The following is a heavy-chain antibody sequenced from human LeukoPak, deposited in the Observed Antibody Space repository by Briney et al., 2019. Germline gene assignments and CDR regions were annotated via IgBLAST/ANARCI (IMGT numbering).Heavy chain of an antibody. D-gene: IGHD3-3*01. V-gene: IGHV3-23*01. CDR2: ISGSGGST. CDR1: GFTFSSYA. Sequence: GGSLRLSCVASGFTFSSYAMSWVSQAPGKGLEWVSAISGSGGSTYYADSVKGRFTISRDNSKNTLYLQMNSLRAEDTAVYYCAKDDFWSGYSAYGMDVWGQGTTVTVSS. J-gene: IGHJ6*02. CDR3: AKDDFWSGYSAYGMDV.